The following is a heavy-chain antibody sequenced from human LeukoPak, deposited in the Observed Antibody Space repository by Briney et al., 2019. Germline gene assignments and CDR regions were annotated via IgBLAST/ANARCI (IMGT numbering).Heavy chain of an antibody. CDR1: GGSISSSIYY. CDR2: IYYSGST. J-gene: IGHJ5*02. Sequence: SETLSLTCTVSGGSISSSIYYWGGVRQPPGEGLEGIVSIYYSGSTYYNPSLKSRVTISVDTSKNQFSLKLSSVTAADTAVYYCATGYSSSWYPAGWFDPWGQGTLVTVSS. D-gene: IGHD6-13*01. CDR3: ATGYSSSWYPAGWFDP. V-gene: IGHV4-39*07.